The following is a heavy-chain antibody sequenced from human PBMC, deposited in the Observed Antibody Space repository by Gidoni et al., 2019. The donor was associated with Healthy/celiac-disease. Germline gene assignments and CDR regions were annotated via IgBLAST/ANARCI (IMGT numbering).Heavy chain of an antibody. Sequence: EVQLVESGGGLVQPGGSLRLSCAASGFTFSSYAMSWVRQAPGKGLEWVSVISGSGGSTYYADSVKGRFTISRDNSKNTLYLQMNSLRAEDTAVYYCAKSPRYYYDSSGYMDYWGQGTLVTVSS. J-gene: IGHJ4*02. CDR2: ISGSGGST. CDR3: AKSPRYYYDSSGYMDY. CDR1: GFTFSSYA. D-gene: IGHD3-22*01. V-gene: IGHV3-23*04.